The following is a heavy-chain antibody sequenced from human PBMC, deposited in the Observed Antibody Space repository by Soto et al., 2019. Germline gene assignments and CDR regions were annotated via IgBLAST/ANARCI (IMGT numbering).Heavy chain of an antibody. CDR3: AKEGYSYGSYYYGMDV. CDR1: GFTFSSYG. V-gene: IGHV3-30*18. CDR2: ISYDGSNK. D-gene: IGHD5-18*01. J-gene: IGHJ6*02. Sequence: PGGSLRLSCAASGFTFSSYGMHWVRQAPGKGLEWVAVISYDGSNKYYADSVKGRFTISRDNSKNTLYLQMSSLRAEDTAVYYCAKEGYSYGSYYYGMDVWGQGTTVTVS.